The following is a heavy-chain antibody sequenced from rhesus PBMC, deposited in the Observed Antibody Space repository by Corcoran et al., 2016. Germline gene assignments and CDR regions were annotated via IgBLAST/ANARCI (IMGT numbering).Heavy chain of an antibody. Sequence: QVQLQESGPAVVKPSETLSLTCAVSGGSISSSNWWSWIRQPPGKGLEWIGFFSGSSVSTYYNPSLKSRVTISTDTSKNQFSLKLSSVTAADTAVYYCARRRVGATFDYWGQGVLVTVSS. J-gene: IGHJ4*01. D-gene: IGHD1-44*02. CDR1: GGSISSSNW. CDR3: ARRRVGATFDY. CDR2: FSGSSVST. V-gene: IGHV4-65*01.